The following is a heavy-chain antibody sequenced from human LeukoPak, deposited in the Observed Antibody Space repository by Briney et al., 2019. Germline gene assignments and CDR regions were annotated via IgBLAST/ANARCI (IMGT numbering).Heavy chain of an antibody. CDR2: INHSGST. CDR1: GGSFSGYY. V-gene: IGHV4-34*01. CDR3: ARVEGRHKYFQH. J-gene: IGHJ1*01. D-gene: IGHD5-24*01. Sequence: SETLSLTCAVYGGSFSGYYWSWIRQPPGKGLEWIGEINHSGSTNYNPSLKSRVTISVDTSKNQFSLKVTSVTAADTAVYYCARVEGRHKYFQHWGQGTLVTVSS.